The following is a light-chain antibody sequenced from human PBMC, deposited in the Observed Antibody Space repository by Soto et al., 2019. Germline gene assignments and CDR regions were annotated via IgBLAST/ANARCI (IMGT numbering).Light chain of an antibody. CDR1: FSNIGSNT. CDR3: AAWDDSLNGVV. V-gene: IGLV1-44*01. Sequence: QSVLTQPPSASGTPGQRVTISCSGSFSNIGSNTVNWYQQLPGTAPKLLIYSNNQRPSGVPDRISGTKSGTSASLAISGLQSEDEADYYCAAWDDSLNGVVFGVGTKVTVL. CDR2: SNN. J-gene: IGLJ2*01.